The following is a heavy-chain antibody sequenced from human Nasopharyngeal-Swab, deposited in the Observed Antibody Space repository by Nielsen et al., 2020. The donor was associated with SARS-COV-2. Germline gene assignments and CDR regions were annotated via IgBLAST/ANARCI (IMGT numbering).Heavy chain of an antibody. CDR3: ARDRYYDILTGESYYYYGMDV. D-gene: IGHD3-9*01. J-gene: IGHJ6*02. CDR1: GYTFTSYA. CDR2: IIPIFGTA. V-gene: IGHV1-69*13. Sequence: SVKVSCKASGYTFTSYAISWVRQAPGQGLEWMGGIIPIFGTANYAQKFQGRVTITADESTSTAYMELSSLRSEDTAVYYCARDRYYDILTGESYYYYGMDVWGQGTTVTVSS.